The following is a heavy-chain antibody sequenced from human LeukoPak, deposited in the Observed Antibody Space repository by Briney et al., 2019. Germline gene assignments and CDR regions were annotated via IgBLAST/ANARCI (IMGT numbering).Heavy chain of an antibody. D-gene: IGHD3-10*01. V-gene: IGHV6-1*01. CDR3: ARESDYYGSGSDFDY. J-gene: IGHJ4*02. CDR1: GDSVSSNSAA. CDR2: TYYRSKWYN. Sequence: SQTLSLTCAISGDSVSSNSAAWNWIRQSPSRGLEWLGRTYYRSKWYNDYAVSVKSRITINPDTSKNQFSLQLNSVTPEDTAAYYCARESDYYGSGSDFDYWGQGTLVTVSS.